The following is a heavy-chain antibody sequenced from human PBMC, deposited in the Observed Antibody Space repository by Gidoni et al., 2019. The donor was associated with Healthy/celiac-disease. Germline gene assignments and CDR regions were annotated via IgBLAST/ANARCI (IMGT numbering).Heavy chain of an antibody. Sequence: QVQLVQSGAEVKKPGASVKVSCKASGYTFTSSYMHWVRQAPGQGLEWMGIINPSGGSTSYAQKFQGRVTMTRDTSTSTVYMELSSLRSEDTAVYYCARAWEYDSSGYYSYYFDYWGQGTLVTVSS. CDR1: GYTFTSSY. D-gene: IGHD3-22*01. V-gene: IGHV1-46*01. J-gene: IGHJ4*02. CDR3: ARAWEYDSSGYYSYYFDY. CDR2: INPSGGST.